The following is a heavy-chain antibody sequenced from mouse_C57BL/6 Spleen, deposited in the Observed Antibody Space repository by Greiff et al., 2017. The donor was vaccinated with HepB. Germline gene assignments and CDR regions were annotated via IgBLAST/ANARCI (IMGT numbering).Heavy chain of an antibody. J-gene: IGHJ2*01. CDR3: AKAVVAHYFDD. Sequence: VQLQQSGAELARPGASVKLSCKASGYTFTSYGISWVKQRTGQGLEWIGESYPRSGNTYYNEKFKGKATLTADKSSSTAYMELRSLTSEDSAVYFCAKAVVAHYFDDWGQGTTLTVSS. V-gene: IGHV1-81*01. CDR2: SYPRSGNT. CDR1: GYTFTSYG. D-gene: IGHD1-1*01.